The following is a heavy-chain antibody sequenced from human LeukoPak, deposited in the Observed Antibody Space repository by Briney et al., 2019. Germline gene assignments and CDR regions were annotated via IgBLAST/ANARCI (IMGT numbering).Heavy chain of an antibody. CDR3: ARSYNGDYGSS. Sequence: SETLSLTCTVSGGSISSSSYYWGWIRQPPGKGLEWIGSIYYSGNTYYSPSLKSRVTISVDTSKNQFSLKLSSVTAADTAVYYCARSYNGDYGSSWGQGTLVTVSS. V-gene: IGHV4-39*01. D-gene: IGHD4-17*01. J-gene: IGHJ5*02. CDR2: IYYSGNT. CDR1: GGSISSSSYY.